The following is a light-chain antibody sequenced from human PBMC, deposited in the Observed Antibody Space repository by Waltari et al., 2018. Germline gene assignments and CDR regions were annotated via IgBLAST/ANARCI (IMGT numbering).Light chain of an antibody. V-gene: IGKV3-15*01. CDR1: QSGSSS. CDR2: GAS. J-gene: IGKJ1*01. Sequence: EIVMTQSPATLSVSPGERATLPCRASQSGSSSLAWYQQKPGQAPRLLVYGASTRATGIPARFSGSGSGTEFTLTISSLQSEDFAVYYCQQYNNWWTFGQGTKVEIK. CDR3: QQYNNWWT.